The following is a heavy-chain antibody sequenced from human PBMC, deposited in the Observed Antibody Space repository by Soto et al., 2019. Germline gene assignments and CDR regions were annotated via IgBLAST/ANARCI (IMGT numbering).Heavy chain of an antibody. D-gene: IGHD6-13*01. CDR1: GGTFNDYA. CDR3: ARHLGDVAAGGGWFDP. CDR2: IIPIFGTT. J-gene: IGHJ5*02. Sequence: QVQLVQSGPEVKTPGSSVKVSCTASGGTFNDYAVTWMRQAPGQGLEWIGGIIPIFGTTKYAQNFQDRVTVTADEATGTAHMELSRLRSEDTAVYYCARHLGDVAAGGGWFDPWGQGTLVTVTS. V-gene: IGHV1-69*01.